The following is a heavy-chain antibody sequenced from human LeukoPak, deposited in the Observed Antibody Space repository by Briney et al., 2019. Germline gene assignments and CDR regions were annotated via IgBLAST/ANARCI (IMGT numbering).Heavy chain of an antibody. CDR1: GYTFTSYD. V-gene: IGHV1-8*01. D-gene: IGHD5-18*01. Sequence: ASVKVSCKPSGYTFTSYDINWVRQATGQGLEWMGWMNPNSGNTGYAQKFQGRGTMTRNTSISTAYMELSSLRSEDTAVYYCAKGYSYGSYYFDYWGQGTLVTVSS. J-gene: IGHJ4*02. CDR3: AKGYSYGSYYFDY. CDR2: MNPNSGNT.